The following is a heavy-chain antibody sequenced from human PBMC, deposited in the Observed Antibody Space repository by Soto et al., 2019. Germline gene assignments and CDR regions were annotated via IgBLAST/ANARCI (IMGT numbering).Heavy chain of an antibody. CDR1: GGSISSYY. CDR3: ARQHDYCGGDCAIAFDI. V-gene: IGHV4-59*01. D-gene: IGHD2-21*02. Sequence: SETLSLTCTVSGGSISSYYLSWIRQPPGKGLEWIGYIYYSGSTNYNPSLKSRVTISVDTSKNQFSLKLSSVTAADTAVYYCARQHDYCGGDCAIAFDIWGQGTMVTVSS. J-gene: IGHJ3*02. CDR2: IYYSGST.